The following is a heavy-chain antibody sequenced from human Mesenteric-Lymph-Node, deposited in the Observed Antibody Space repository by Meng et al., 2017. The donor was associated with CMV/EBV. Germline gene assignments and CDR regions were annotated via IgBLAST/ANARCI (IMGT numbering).Heavy chain of an antibody. V-gene: IGHV3-30*12. J-gene: IGHJ4*02. CDR1: GFTFSSYG. Sequence: GESLKISCAASGFTFSSYGMHWVRQAPGKGLEWVAVISYDGSNKYYADSVKGRFTISRDNSKNTLYLQMNSLRAEDTAVYYCAKDSRSGSSDFDYWGQGTLVTVSS. CDR3: AKDSRSGSSDFDY. CDR2: ISYDGSNK. D-gene: IGHD1-26*01.